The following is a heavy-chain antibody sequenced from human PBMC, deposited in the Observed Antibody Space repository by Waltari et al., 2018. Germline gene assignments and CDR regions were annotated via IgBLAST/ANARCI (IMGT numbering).Heavy chain of an antibody. V-gene: IGHV1-18*01. Sequence: QAQLVQSGAEVKKPGASVKVSCQASGYTFTSYGISWVRQAPGQGPEWMGWISGYNGKTHYAQKLQGRVTMTTDTSTSAAYMELSSLRSDDSAVYYCVRDEQQLRPAFDIWGQGTKLTVSS. CDR1: GYTFTSYG. CDR2: ISGYNGKT. CDR3: VRDEQQLRPAFDI. D-gene: IGHD6-13*01. J-gene: IGHJ3*02.